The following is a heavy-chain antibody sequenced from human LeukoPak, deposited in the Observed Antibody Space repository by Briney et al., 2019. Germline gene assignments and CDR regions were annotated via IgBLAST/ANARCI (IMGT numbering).Heavy chain of an antibody. Sequence: SETLSLTCTVSGGSISYHYWSWIRQPPGEGLEWIGYIDYSGSTNYNPSLKRRVTLSLDTSKNQFSLRLSSVTAADTAVYYCARDRAYGSGKYWFDPWGQGTLVTVSS. V-gene: IGHV4-59*11. D-gene: IGHD3-10*01. CDR3: ARDRAYGSGKYWFDP. CDR2: IDYSGST. CDR1: GGSISYHY. J-gene: IGHJ5*02.